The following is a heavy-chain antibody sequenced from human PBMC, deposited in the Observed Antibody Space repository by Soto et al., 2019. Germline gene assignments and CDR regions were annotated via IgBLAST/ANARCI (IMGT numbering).Heavy chain of an antibody. CDR1: GFIFNIYA. CDR3: AREAIVVVTATYYYYGMDV. CDR2: VSGGGGST. V-gene: IGHV3-23*01. D-gene: IGHD2-21*02. J-gene: IGHJ6*02. Sequence: EVQLLESGGGLVQPGGSLRLSCAASGFIFNIYAMTWVRQAPGKGLEWVSAVSGGGGSTYYADSVKGRFTISRDNSKNTLYLQMNSLRAEDTAVYYCAREAIVVVTATYYYYGMDVWGQGTTVTVSS.